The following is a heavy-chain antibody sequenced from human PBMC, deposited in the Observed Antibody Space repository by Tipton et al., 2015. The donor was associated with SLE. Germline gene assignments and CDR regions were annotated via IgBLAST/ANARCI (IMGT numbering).Heavy chain of an antibody. J-gene: IGHJ5*01. CDR3: ARAPDLPAAYDS. D-gene: IGHD2-2*01. Sequence: TLSLTCTVSAGSVSPYFWSWIRQPPEKGLEWIGYIYYTGSTSYNPSLESRVTISVDTSKNQFSLRLTSVTAADSAVYFCARAPDLPAAYDSWGQGTLVTVSS. V-gene: IGHV4-59*06. CDR2: IYYTGST. CDR1: AGSVSPYF.